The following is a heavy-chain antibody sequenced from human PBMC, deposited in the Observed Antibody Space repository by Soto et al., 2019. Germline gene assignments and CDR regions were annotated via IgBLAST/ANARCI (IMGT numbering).Heavy chain of an antibody. CDR2: INPSGGST. D-gene: IGHD2-8*01. CDR1: GYTFTSYY. Sequence: QVQLVQSGAEVKKPGASVKVSCKASGYTFTSYYMRWVRQAPGQGLEWMGIINPSGGSTSYAQKFQGRVTMTRDTFTSTVYMELSSLRSEDTAVYYCARRGNMLIDYWGQGTLVTVSS. V-gene: IGHV1-46*01. J-gene: IGHJ4*02. CDR3: ARRGNMLIDY.